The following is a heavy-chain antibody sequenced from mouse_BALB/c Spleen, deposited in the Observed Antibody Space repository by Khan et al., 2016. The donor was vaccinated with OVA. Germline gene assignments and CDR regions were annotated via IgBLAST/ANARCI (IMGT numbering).Heavy chain of an antibody. CDR1: GFSLTSYA. D-gene: IGHD1-3*01. CDR3: ARREDI. V-gene: IGHV2-9*02. Sequence: QVQLKESGPGLVAPSQSLSITCTVSGFSLTSYAVHWFRQPPGKGLEWRGVISARGNKNYTSDLMTRLTISKDNAKSVVYLKMNSLQTDDTAMYYCARREDIWGQGTTLTVSS. J-gene: IGHJ2*01. CDR2: ISARGNK.